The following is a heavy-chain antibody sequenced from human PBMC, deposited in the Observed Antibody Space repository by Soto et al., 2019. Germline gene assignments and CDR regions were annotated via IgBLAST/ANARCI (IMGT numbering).Heavy chain of an antibody. CDR3: ARPDSPSGVSYAGDY. J-gene: IGHJ4*02. D-gene: IGHD2-15*01. V-gene: IGHV3-33*01. CDR1: GFTFSSYG. Sequence: QVQLVESGGGVVQPGRSLRLSCAASGFTFSSYGMHWVRQAPGKGLEWVAVIWYDGSNKYYADSVKGRFTISRDNSKNTLYLQMNSLRAEDTAVYYCARPDSPSGVSYAGDYWGQGTLVTVSS. CDR2: IWYDGSNK.